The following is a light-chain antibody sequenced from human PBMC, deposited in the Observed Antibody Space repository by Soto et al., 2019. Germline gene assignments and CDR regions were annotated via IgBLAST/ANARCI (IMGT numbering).Light chain of an antibody. V-gene: IGKV1-5*03. CDR1: QSISNW. J-gene: IGKJ2*01. CDR3: QRYNDFQYV. CDR2: KAI. Sequence: DIQMTQSPSTLSASVGDRVTITCRASQSISNWLAWYQQKPGKAPKLLTYKAINLQSGVPSRFSGSGSGTEFSLTISGLQPDDFATYYCQRYNDFQYVFGQGTKLEMK.